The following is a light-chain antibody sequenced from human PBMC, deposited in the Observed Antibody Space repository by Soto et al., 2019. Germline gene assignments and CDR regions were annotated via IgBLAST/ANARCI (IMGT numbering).Light chain of an antibody. J-gene: IGKJ1*01. CDR3: QKYGSSSWT. CDR2: GTS. Sequence: EIVLTQSPGTLSLSPGERATLSCRASQSVSSSYLAWYQQKPGQAPRLLIYGTSSRATASPDRFGGSGAGKDVTLTTSRLGPEDFAVYYCQKYGSSSWTCGQGTKGEIK. V-gene: IGKV3-20*01. CDR1: QSVSSSY.